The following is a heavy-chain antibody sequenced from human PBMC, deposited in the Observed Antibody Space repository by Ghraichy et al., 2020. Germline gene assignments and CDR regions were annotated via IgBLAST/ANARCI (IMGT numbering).Heavy chain of an antibody. CDR1: GGSISSYY. CDR2: IYYSGST. CDR3: ARDRSSNLIYSSSWYGGVFDP. V-gene: IGHV4-59*01. Sequence: SETLSLTCTVSGGSISSYYWSWIRQPPGKGLEWIGYIYYSGSTNYNPSLKSRVTISVDTSKNQFSLKLSSVTAADTAVYYCARDRSSNLIYSSSWYGGVFDPWGQGTLVTVSS. D-gene: IGHD6-13*01. J-gene: IGHJ5*02.